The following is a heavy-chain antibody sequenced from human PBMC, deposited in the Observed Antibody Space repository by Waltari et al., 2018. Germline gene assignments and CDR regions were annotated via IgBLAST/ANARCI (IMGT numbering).Heavy chain of an antibody. V-gene: IGHV4-59*08. CDR2: IYYSGST. CDR1: GGSISSYY. Sequence: QVQLQESGSGLVKPSETLSLTCTVSGGSISSYYWSWIRQPPGKGLEWIGYIYYSGSTNYNPSLKSRVTISVDTSKNQFSLKLSSVTATDTAVYYCARSGSSSMAFDYWGQGTLVTVSS. J-gene: IGHJ4*02. D-gene: IGHD6-6*01. CDR3: ARSGSSSMAFDY.